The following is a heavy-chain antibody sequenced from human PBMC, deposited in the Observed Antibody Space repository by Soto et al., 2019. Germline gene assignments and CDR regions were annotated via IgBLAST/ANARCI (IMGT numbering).Heavy chain of an antibody. J-gene: IGHJ4*02. V-gene: IGHV3-23*01. CDR2: ISGSGGST. CDR3: AKPRSVYYGSGSYCFDY. CDR1: GFTFSSYA. D-gene: IGHD3-10*01. Sequence: GGSLRLCCAASGFTFSSYAMSWVRQAPGKGLEWVSAISGSGGSTYYADSVKGRFTISRDNSKNTLYLQMNSLRAEDTAVYYCAKPRSVYYGSGSYCFDYWGQGTLVTVSS.